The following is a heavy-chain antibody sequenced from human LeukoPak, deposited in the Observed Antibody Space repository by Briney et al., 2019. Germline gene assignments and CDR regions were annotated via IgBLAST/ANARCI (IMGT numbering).Heavy chain of an antibody. CDR2: IYTSGST. V-gene: IGHV4-4*07. CDR1: GGSISIYY. J-gene: IGHJ3*02. CDR3: AREIGSSWYAVDAFDI. D-gene: IGHD6-13*01. Sequence: PSETLSLTCTVSGGSISIYYWSWIRQPAGKGLEWIGRIYTSGSTNYNPSLKSRVTMSVDTSKNQFSLKLSSVTAADTAVYYCAREIGSSWYAVDAFDIWGQGTMVTVSS.